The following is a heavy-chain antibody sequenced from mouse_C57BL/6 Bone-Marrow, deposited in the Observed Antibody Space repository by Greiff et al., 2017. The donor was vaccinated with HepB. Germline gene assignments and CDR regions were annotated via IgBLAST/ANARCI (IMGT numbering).Heavy chain of an antibody. CDR3: ARFPTGSCYFDV. J-gene: IGHJ1*03. CDR1: GFTFTDYY. V-gene: IGHV7-3*01. Sequence: EVKLMESGGGLVQPGGSLSLSCAASGFTFTDYYMSWVRQPPGKALEWLGFIRNKANGYTTEYSASVKGRFTISRDNSQSILYLQMNALRAEDSATYYCARFPTGSCYFDVWATGTTVTVSS. D-gene: IGHD4-1*02. CDR2: IRNKANGYTT.